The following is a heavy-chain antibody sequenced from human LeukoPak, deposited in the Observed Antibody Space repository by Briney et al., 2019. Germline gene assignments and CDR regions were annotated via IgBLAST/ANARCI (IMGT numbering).Heavy chain of an antibody. CDR1: GYPFSNYD. CDR3: TKASLAFGTKYFDP. J-gene: IGHJ5*02. V-gene: IGHV1-8*01. CDR2: MNPKSGNT. Sequence: ASVTVCCKASGYPFSNYDINWVPQAPGQGLEWMGWMNPKSGNTGYGQKFQGRVTMTRVTSITTAYMELRSLRSDDTAVYYCTKASLAFGTKYFDPWGQGTLVTVSS. D-gene: IGHD3-10*01.